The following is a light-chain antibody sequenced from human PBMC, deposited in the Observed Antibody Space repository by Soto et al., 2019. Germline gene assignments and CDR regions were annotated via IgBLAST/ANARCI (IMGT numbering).Light chain of an antibody. CDR2: TAA. J-gene: IGKJ2*01. Sequence: DIQMTQSPSSLSASIGDRVIITCRASQSINYYLNWYQQQPGKAPKLLVSTAASLRSGVPSSFSGSASGTDFALTISSLQPEDFATYYCQQSFTTPYTFGQGTKLEI. CDR1: QSINYY. CDR3: QQSFTTPYT. V-gene: IGKV1-39*01.